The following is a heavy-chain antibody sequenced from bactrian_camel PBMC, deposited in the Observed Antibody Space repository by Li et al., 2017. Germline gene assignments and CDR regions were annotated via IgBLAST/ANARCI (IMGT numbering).Heavy chain of an antibody. Sequence: HVQLVESGGGSVQTGGSLRLSCEISGVTETNINACMGWFRQAPGNEREGVAGIYTGASNTYYADSVKGRFTMSQDNAKNTVYLQMNSLKPEDTAMYYCAAKSDMWYGSCRAQLPRGFWGQGTQVTVS. V-gene: IGHV3S54*01. J-gene: IGHJ4*01. D-gene: IGHD2*01. CDR3: AAKSDMWYGSCRAQLPRGF. CDR2: IYTGASNT. CDR1: GVTETNINAC.